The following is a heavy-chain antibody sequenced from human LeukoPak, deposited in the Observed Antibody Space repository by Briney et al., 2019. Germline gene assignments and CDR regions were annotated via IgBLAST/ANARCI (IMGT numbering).Heavy chain of an antibody. CDR3: ARALAGYSSSWYYAFDI. Sequence: PRRSLRLSCAASGFTFDDYGMSWVRQAPGKGLEWVSGINWNGGSTGYADSVKGRFTISRDNAKNSLYLQMNSLRAEDTALYHCARALAGYSSSWYYAFDIWGQGTMVTVSS. CDR2: INWNGGST. V-gene: IGHV3-20*01. CDR1: GFTFDDYG. D-gene: IGHD6-13*01. J-gene: IGHJ3*02.